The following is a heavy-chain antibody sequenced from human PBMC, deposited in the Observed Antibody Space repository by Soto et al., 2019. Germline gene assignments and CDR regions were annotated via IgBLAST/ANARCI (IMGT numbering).Heavy chain of an antibody. V-gene: IGHV3-33*01. CDR2: IWYDGSNK. J-gene: IGHJ6*02. D-gene: IGHD2-15*01. CDR1: GFTFSSYG. Sequence: QVQLVESGGGVVQPGRSLRLSCAASGFTFSSYGMHWVRQAPGKGLEWVAVIWYDGSNKYYADSVKGRFTISRDNSKNTLYLQMNSLRAEDTAVYYCARDRRWWLGGVGVYYYGMDVWGQGTTVTVSS. CDR3: ARDRRWWLGGVGVYYYGMDV.